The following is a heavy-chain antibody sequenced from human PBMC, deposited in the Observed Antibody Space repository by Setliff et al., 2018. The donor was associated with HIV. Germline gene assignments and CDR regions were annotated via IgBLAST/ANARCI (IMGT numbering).Heavy chain of an antibody. CDR3: ARDLSYTANWEFDF. D-gene: IGHD3-16*01. V-gene: IGHV1-69*06. Sequence: SVKVSCKASGGTLSSYAISWVRQAPGQGLEWMGRIIPISGTANNAQKFQGRVTITADKSTSTAYMQLSSLRSEDTAVYYCARDLSYTANWEFDFWGQGTLVTVSS. CDR1: GGTLSSYA. CDR2: IIPISGTA. J-gene: IGHJ4*02.